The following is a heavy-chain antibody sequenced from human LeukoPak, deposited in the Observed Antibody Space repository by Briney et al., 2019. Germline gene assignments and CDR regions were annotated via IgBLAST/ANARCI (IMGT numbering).Heavy chain of an antibody. CDR3: ARGHFLGTGTNWSDP. Sequence: PSETLSLTCTVSGGSISIYFWSWIRQPPGKGLEWIGYIYYSGSTNYNPSLKSRVTISVDTSKNQFSLKLSSVTAADTAVYYCARGHFLGTGTNWSDPWGQGTLVTVSS. CDR2: IYYSGST. CDR1: GGSISIYF. D-gene: IGHD1-1*01. J-gene: IGHJ5*02. V-gene: IGHV4-59*01.